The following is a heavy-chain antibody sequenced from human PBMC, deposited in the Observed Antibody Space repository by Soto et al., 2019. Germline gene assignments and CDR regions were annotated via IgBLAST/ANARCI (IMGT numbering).Heavy chain of an antibody. D-gene: IGHD6-19*01. CDR3: ASPPNESSGYYYGMDV. Sequence: QAQLVQSGAEVKKPGSSVKVSCKASGGTFSSYAISWVRQAPGQGLEWMGGIIPIFGTANYAQKFQGRVTITADESTSTAYMELSSLRSEDTAVHYCASPPNESSGYYYGMDVWGQGTTVTVSS. V-gene: IGHV1-69*12. CDR1: GGTFSSYA. J-gene: IGHJ6*02. CDR2: IIPIFGTA.